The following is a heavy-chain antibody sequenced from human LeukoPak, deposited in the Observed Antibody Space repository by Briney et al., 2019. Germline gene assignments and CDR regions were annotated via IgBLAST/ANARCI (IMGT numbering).Heavy chain of an antibody. CDR2: INPNSGGT. CDR3: AREETNWGDAFDI. Sequence: ASVKVSCKASGYTFTGYYMHWVRQAPGQGLERMGWINPNSGGTSYAQKFQGRVTMTRDTSISTAYMELSRLKSDDTAVYFCAREETNWGDAFDIWGQGTMVTVSS. V-gene: IGHV1-2*02. J-gene: IGHJ3*02. CDR1: GYTFTGYY. D-gene: IGHD7-27*01.